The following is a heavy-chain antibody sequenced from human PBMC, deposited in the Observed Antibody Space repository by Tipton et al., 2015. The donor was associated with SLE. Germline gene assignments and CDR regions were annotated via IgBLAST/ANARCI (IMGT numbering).Heavy chain of an antibody. D-gene: IGHD3-10*01. Sequence: TLSLTCAVYGGSFNDYYWSWIRQPPGKGLEWIGDISHSGSTDYNPSLKGRVTISVDTSKNQFSLKLSSVTAADTAVYYCAGPSSGSYWIYYFDYWGQGTLVTVSS. CDR2: ISHSGST. V-gene: IGHV4-34*01. J-gene: IGHJ4*02. CDR1: GGSFNDYY. CDR3: AGPSSGSYWIYYFDY.